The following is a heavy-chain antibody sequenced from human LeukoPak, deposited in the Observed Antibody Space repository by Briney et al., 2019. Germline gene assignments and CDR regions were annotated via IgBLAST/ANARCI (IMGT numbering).Heavy chain of an antibody. V-gene: IGHV4-59*01. J-gene: IGHJ4*02. Sequence: SETLSLTCTVSGGSISSYYWSWIRQPPGKGLEWIGYIYYSGSTNYNPSLKSRVTISVDTSKNQFSLKLSSVTAADTAAYYCAREYSSGFDYWGQGTLVTVSS. D-gene: IGHD6-25*01. CDR2: IYYSGST. CDR3: AREYSSGFDY. CDR1: GGSISSYY.